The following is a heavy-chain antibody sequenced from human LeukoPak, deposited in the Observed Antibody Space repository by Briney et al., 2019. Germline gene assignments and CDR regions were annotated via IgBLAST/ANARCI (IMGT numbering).Heavy chain of an antibody. Sequence: GGSLRLSCAASGFIFSDYYMSWIRQAPGKGLEWVSYISSSGSTIYYADSLKGRFTISRDNAGNSLYLQMNSLRVEDTAVYYCARGYSDYYGSGVGWWGQGTLVTVSS. D-gene: IGHD3-10*01. CDR3: ARGYSDYYGSGVGW. V-gene: IGHV3-11*04. J-gene: IGHJ4*02. CDR2: ISSSGSTI. CDR1: GFIFSDYY.